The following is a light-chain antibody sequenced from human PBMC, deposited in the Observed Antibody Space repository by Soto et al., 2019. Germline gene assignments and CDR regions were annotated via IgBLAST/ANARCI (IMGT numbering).Light chain of an antibody. CDR1: QSINVY. CDR2: AAS. J-gene: IGKJ1*01. CDR3: QQSYSTPWT. V-gene: IGKV1-39*01. Sequence: DIQMTQSPSSLSASVGDRVAITCRASQSINVYLNWYQQKPGEAPKLLIDAASSLQSGVPSRFSSSGSGTDFTLTIGSLQPEDFATYYCQQSYSTPWTFGQGTKVEIK.